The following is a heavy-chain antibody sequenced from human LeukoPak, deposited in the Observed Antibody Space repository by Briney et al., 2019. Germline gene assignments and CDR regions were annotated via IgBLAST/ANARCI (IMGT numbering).Heavy chain of an antibody. Sequence: SETLSLTCTVSGGSIRSYYWSWIRQPPGKGLEWIGYVYSSGSTNYNPSLKSRVTISVDTSKNQFSLKLNSVTAADTAVYYCARYSYGGYYFDYWGQGILVTVSS. CDR3: ARYSYGGYYFDY. D-gene: IGHD5-18*01. CDR2: VYSSGST. CDR1: GGSIRSYY. V-gene: IGHV4-59*01. J-gene: IGHJ4*02.